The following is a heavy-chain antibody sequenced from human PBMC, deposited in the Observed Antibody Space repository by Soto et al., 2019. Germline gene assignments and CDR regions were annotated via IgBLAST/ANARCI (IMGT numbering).Heavy chain of an antibody. V-gene: IGHV4-59*01. CDR2: IYYSGTT. J-gene: IGHJ5*02. Sequence: QVLLQESGPGLVKPSETLSLTCSVSGGSMSNYYWIWIRQPPGKGLEWIGYIYYSGTTNYNPSLKSRVTISEDTSKNQFSLELKSVTAADTAVYYCARGHARSGYYTWFDPWGQGVLVTVSS. CDR1: GGSMSNYY. CDR3: ARGHARSGYYTWFDP. D-gene: IGHD3-3*01.